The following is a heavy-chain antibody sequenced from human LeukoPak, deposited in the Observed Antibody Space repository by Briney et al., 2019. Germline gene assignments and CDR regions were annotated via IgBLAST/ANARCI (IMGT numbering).Heavy chain of an antibody. D-gene: IGHD6-13*01. CDR3: ARAGRSGYSSSWYGGLHWFDP. CDR1: GYTFTSYY. CDR2: INPSGGST. V-gene: IGHV1-46*01. J-gene: IGHJ5*02. Sequence: AASVKVSCKASGYTFTSYYMHWVRQAPGQGLEWMGIINPSGGSTSYAQKFQGRVTMTRDTSTSTVYMELSSLRSEDTAVYYCARAGRSGYSSSWYGGLHWFDPWGQGTLVTVSS.